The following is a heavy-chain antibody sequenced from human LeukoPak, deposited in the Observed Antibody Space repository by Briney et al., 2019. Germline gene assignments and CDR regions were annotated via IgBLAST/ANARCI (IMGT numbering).Heavy chain of an antibody. CDR3: TRGSYGDYGY. CDR1: GFTFSSYG. J-gene: IGHJ4*02. D-gene: IGHD4-17*01. Sequence: GRSLRLSCAASGFTFSSYGMHWVRQAPGKGLEWVAVIWYDGRNKYYADSVKGRFTISRDNSKNMLYLQMNSLRAEDTALYYCTRGSYGDYGYWGQGTLVTVSS. V-gene: IGHV3-33*01. CDR2: IWYDGRNK.